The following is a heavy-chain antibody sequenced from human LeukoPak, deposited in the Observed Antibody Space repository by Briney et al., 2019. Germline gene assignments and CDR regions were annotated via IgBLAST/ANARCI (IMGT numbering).Heavy chain of an antibody. J-gene: IGHJ4*02. V-gene: IGHV3-30-3*01. CDR2: ISYDGSNK. CDR3: AGEDSMGATPDY. CDR1: GFTFSSYA. D-gene: IGHD1-26*01. Sequence: GRSLRLSCAASGFTFSSYAMPWVRQAPGKGLEWVAVISYDGSNKYYADSVKGRFTISRDNSKNTLYLQMNSLRAEDTAVYYCAGEDSMGATPDYWGQGTLVTVSS.